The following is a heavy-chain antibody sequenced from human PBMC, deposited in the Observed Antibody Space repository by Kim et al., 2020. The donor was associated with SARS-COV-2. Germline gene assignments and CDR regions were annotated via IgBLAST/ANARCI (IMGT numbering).Heavy chain of an antibody. CDR2: VSPILNTA. D-gene: IGHD3-22*01. CDR1: GDTLSNYA. V-gene: IGHV1-69*04. J-gene: IGHJ6*02. Sequence: SVKVSCKASGDTLSNYAITWVRQAPGQGLEWMGRVSPILNTATYAEKFQGRVTIAADTTTSTAYMELSRLRSEDTAVYYCAGGTYYYDSGGYWTEGGYGLDVRGQGTTVTVSS. CDR3: AGGTYYYDSGGYWTEGGYGLDV.